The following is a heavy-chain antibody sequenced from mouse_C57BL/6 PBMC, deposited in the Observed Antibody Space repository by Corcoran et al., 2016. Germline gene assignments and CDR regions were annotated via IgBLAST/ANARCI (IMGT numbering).Heavy chain of an antibody. CDR3: LVDSSAYVPWFAY. D-gene: IGHD3-2*02. Sequence: QNQLVQSGTELKKPGETFKISCKASGYTFTEYTMHWVKQAPGKGFKWLVMIYTDTGEPTYAEEVKARFAFSLENSANTAYLPINNLQTEDTATYFCLVDSSAYVPWFAYWGQGTLVTVSA. V-gene: IGHV9-1*01. CDR1: GYTFTEYT. CDR2: IYTDTGEP. J-gene: IGHJ3*01.